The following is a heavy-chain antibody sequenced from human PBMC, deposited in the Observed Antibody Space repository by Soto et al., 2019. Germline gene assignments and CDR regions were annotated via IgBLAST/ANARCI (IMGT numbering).Heavy chain of an antibody. J-gene: IGHJ4*02. D-gene: IGHD5-12*01. CDR2: NSASGSST. Sequence: GGSLRLSCEASGFTFSSYAMSWVRQAPGKGLEWVSANSASGSSTYYADSVKGRFTVSRDISKNTLYLQMNSLGAEDTAVYYCAKRDGYNSGALDFDSWGQGTLVTVSS. CDR3: AKRDGYNSGALDFDS. CDR1: GFTFSSYA. V-gene: IGHV3-23*01.